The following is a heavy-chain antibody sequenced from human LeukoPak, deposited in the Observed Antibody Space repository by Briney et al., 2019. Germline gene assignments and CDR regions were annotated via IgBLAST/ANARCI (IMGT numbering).Heavy chain of an antibody. V-gene: IGHV4-34*01. J-gene: IGHJ5*02. D-gene: IGHD6-13*01. CDR1: GGSFSGYY. CDR3: ARDSAAGSLGRWFDP. CDR2: INHSGST. Sequence: PSETLSLTCAVYGGSFSGYYWSWIRQPPGKGLEWIGEINHSGSTNYNPSLKSRVTISVDTSKNQFSLKLSSVTAADTAVYYCARDSAAGSLGRWFDPWGQGTLVTVSS.